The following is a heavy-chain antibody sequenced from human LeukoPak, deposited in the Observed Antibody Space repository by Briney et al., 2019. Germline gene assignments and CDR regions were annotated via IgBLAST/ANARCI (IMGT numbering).Heavy chain of an antibody. Sequence: SETLSLTCAVSGGSISSGGYSWSWIRQPPGKGLEWIGYIYHSGSTYYNPSLKSRVTISVDRSKNQFSLKLSSVTAADTAVYYCATGRSSGYLPDKHFDYWGQGTLVTVSS. V-gene: IGHV4-30-2*01. D-gene: IGHD3-22*01. CDR1: GGSISSGGYS. J-gene: IGHJ4*02. CDR2: IYHSGST. CDR3: ATGRSSGYLPDKHFDY.